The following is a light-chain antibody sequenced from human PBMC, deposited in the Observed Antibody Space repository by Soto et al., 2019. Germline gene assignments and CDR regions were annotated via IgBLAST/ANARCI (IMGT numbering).Light chain of an antibody. CDR1: QSISNY. V-gene: IGKV3-11*01. CDR2: DAS. Sequence: EIVLTQSPATLPLSPGERATLSCRASQSISNYLAWYQQKPGQAPRLLIYDASNRATGIPARFSGSGSGTDFTLTISSLEPEDFAVYYCPQRSNWPPITFGQGTRLEIK. CDR3: PQRSNWPPIT. J-gene: IGKJ5*01.